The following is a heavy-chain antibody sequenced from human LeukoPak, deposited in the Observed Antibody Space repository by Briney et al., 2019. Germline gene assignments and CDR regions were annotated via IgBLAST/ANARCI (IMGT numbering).Heavy chain of an antibody. CDR3: ARVGSHSGSLSLIRRNYKYYYYMDV. D-gene: IGHD3-10*01. CDR2: IRYDGSNE. CDR1: AFTFSSYG. V-gene: IGHV3-30*02. Sequence: PGGSLRLSCAASAFTFSSYGMHWVRQAPGKGLEWVAFIRYDGSNEYYADSVKGRFTISRDNAKNSLYLQMNSLRAEDTAVYYCARVGSHSGSLSLIRRNYKYYYYMDVWGKGTTVTISS. J-gene: IGHJ6*03.